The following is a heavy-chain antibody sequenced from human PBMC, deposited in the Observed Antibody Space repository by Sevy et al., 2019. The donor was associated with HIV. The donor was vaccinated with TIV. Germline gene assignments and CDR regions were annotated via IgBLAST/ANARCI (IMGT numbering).Heavy chain of an antibody. V-gene: IGHV1-69*13. D-gene: IGHD6-13*01. CDR2: IIPIFGTA. Sequence: ASVKVSCKASGGTFSSYAISWVRQAPGQGLEWMGGIIPIFGTANYAQKFQGRVTITADESTSTAYMELSSLRSEDTAVYYCARGGDKGPGIAAAGKRFDYYYGMDVWGQGTTVTVSS. CDR3: ARGGDKGPGIAAAGKRFDYYYGMDV. CDR1: GGTFSSYA. J-gene: IGHJ6*02.